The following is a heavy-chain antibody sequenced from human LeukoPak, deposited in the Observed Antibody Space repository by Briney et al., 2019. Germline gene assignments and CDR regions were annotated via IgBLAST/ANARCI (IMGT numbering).Heavy chain of an antibody. Sequence: GGSLRLSCAASGLNFSSFWMHWVRQVPGKGLMWVARINSGGSTTTYADSVKGRFTVSRDDAKNTLFLQMTSLGAEDTAVYYCARDDFWSESAARPTYYYGSGYIDYWGQGTLVTVSS. V-gene: IGHV3-74*01. CDR2: INSGGSTT. CDR1: GLNFSSFW. J-gene: IGHJ4*02. CDR3: ARDDFWSESAARPTYYYGSGYIDY. D-gene: IGHD3-10*01.